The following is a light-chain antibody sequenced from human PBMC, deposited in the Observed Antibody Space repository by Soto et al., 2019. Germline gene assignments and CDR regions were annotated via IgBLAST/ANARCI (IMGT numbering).Light chain of an antibody. J-gene: IGLJ2*01. V-gene: IGLV2-14*03. CDR1: SSDIGGFNY. Sequence: QSVLTQPASVSGSPGRSVTISCTGSSSDIGGFNYVSWYQHLPGRAPKLIIYDVTNRPSGISYRFSASKSGGTASLTISGLQAEDEGYYYCTSYSSSTTHVVVGGGTKVTVL. CDR3: TSYSSSTTHVV. CDR2: DVT.